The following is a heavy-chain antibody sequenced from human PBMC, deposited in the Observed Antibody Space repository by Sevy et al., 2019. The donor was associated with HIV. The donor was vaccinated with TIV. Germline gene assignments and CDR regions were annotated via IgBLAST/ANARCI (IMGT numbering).Heavy chain of an antibody. CDR3: ATSRRDYYNYYFDY. Sequence: GGSLRPSCAASGLSFRSYELNWVRQAPGKGLQWISYISTGGGTIFYADSVKGRFTISRDNAKNSVFLQMNSLRAEDTAVYFCATSRRDYYNYYFDYWGHGTLVTVSS. CDR2: ISTGGGTI. CDR1: GLSFRSYE. V-gene: IGHV3-48*03. J-gene: IGHJ4*01. D-gene: IGHD3-22*01.